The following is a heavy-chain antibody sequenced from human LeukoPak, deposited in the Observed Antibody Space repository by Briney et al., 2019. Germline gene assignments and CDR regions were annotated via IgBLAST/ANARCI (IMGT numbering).Heavy chain of an antibody. CDR1: GGTFSSYA. Sequence: SVKVSCKASGGTFSSYAISWVRQAPGQGLEWMGGIIPIFGTANYAQKFQGRVTITADESTSTAYMELSSLRSEDTAVYYCARLAAAGNAFDIWGQGTMVTVSS. V-gene: IGHV1-69*13. J-gene: IGHJ3*02. D-gene: IGHD6-13*01. CDR2: IIPIFGTA. CDR3: ARLAAAGNAFDI.